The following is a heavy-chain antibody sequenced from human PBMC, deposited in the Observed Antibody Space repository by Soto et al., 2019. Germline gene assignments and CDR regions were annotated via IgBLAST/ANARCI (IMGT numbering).Heavy chain of an antibody. Sequence: PGGSLRLSCAASGFTFSDYYMSWIRQAPGKGLEWVSYISSSGSTIYYADSVKGRFTISRDNAKNSLYLQMNSLRAEDTAVYYCAREGRSPRTDRYFDFWGQGTLVTVSS. D-gene: IGHD1-1*01. CDR3: AREGRSPRTDRYFDF. CDR2: ISSSGSTI. V-gene: IGHV3-11*01. J-gene: IGHJ4*02. CDR1: GFTFSDYY.